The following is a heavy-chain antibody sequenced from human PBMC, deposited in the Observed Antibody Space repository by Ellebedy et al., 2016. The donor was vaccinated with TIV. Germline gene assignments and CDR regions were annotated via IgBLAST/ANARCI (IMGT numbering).Heavy chain of an antibody. CDR3: AADLASVGQ. CDR1: GGSFSSYV. CDR2: IIPVLETP. Sequence: AASVKVSCKASGGSFSSYVISWVRQAPGHGLEWMGGIIPVLETPNYAQKFQGRPTVSADKSTNTAYMELSSLTSEDTAVYYCAADLASVGQWGQGTLVIVSS. J-gene: IGHJ1*01. V-gene: IGHV1-69*10. D-gene: IGHD1-26*01.